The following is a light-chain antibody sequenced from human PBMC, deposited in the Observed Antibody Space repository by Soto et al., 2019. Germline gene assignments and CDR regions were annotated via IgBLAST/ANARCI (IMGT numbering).Light chain of an antibody. CDR2: EAS. Sequence: DIQMTQSPSTLSASVGDRVTISCRASQSISSWLAWYQQKPGKAPKLLIYEASRIESGVPSRFSGSGSGKEFSLTFSSVQPDDSATYYCQQYDSYPLTFGVGTKVEIK. CDR1: QSISSW. CDR3: QQYDSYPLT. J-gene: IGKJ4*01. V-gene: IGKV1-5*03.